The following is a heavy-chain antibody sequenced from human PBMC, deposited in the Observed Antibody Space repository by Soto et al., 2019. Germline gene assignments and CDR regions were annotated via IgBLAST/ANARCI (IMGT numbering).Heavy chain of an antibody. CDR1: GGSFNTYA. D-gene: IGHD3-16*01. CDR2: ISAYNGNT. V-gene: IGHV1-18*01. CDR3: ARARGRGVDY. J-gene: IGHJ4*02. Sequence: QVHLVQSGAEVKRPGSSVKVSCKASGGSFNTYAISWVRQAPGQGLEWMGGISAYNGNTNYAQKLQGRVTMTTDTSTSTAYMELRSLRSDDTAVYYCARARGRGVDYWGQGTLVTVSS.